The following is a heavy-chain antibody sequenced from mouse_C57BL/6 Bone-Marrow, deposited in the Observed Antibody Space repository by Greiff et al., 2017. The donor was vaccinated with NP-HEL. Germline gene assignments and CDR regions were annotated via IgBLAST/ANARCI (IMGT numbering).Heavy chain of an antibody. J-gene: IGHJ4*01. V-gene: IGHV1-64*01. D-gene: IGHD1-1*01. CDR3: VPPTVVAHYAMDY. CDR1: GYTFTSYW. CDR2: IHPNSGST. Sequence: QVQLQQPGAELVKPGASVKLSCKASGYTFTSYWMHWVKQRPGQGLEWIGMIHPNSGSTNYNEKFKSKATLTVDKSSSTAYMQLSSRTSEDSAVYYCVPPTVVAHYAMDYWGQGTSVTVSS.